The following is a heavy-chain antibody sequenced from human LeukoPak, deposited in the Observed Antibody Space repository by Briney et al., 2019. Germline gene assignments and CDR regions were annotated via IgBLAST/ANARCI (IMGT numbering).Heavy chain of an antibody. CDR2: ISRDGGST. CDR1: GSVFSSYG. D-gene: IGHD6-19*01. Sequence: GRSLRLSCAATGSVFSSYGMHWVRQAPGKVMEYISAISRDGGSTYYANPVKGRFTISGANSKTTLYLRMGSLRTEDMAVYYCATAKWLANSDAFDIWGQGTMVTVSS. CDR3: ATAKWLANSDAFDI. V-gene: IGHV3-64*01. J-gene: IGHJ3*02.